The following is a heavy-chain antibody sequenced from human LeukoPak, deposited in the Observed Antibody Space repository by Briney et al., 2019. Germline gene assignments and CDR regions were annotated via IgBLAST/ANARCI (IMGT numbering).Heavy chain of an antibody. CDR1: GFPFSFYS. CDR2: ISSSSTSI. CDR3: ARKVVGATTPYHAFDM. J-gene: IGHJ3*02. D-gene: IGHD1-26*01. Sequence: GGSLRLSCVASGFPFSFYSMNWVRQAPGGGLEWVSSISSSSTSIDYADAVKGRFTISRDNAKNSLFLQKNSLRAEDTAVYFCARKVVGATTPYHAFDMWGQGTKVTVSP. V-gene: IGHV3-21*01.